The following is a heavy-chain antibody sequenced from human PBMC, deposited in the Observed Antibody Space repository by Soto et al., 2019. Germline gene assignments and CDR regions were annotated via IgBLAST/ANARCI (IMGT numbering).Heavy chain of an antibody. CDR2: IYYSGST. CDR1: GDSISSGDYY. Sequence: SETLSLTCTVSGDSISSGDYYWSWVRQPPGKGLEWIGNIYYSGSTYYNPSLKSRGTISADTSKNQFSLKLSSVTATDTAVYYCASTMITMGGVIVIEYWGQGTLVTVSS. CDR3: ASTMITMGGVIVIEY. J-gene: IGHJ4*02. V-gene: IGHV4-30-4*01. D-gene: IGHD3-16*02.